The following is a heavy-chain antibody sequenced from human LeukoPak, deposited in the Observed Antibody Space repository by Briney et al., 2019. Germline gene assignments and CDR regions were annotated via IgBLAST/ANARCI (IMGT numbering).Heavy chain of an antibody. CDR3: ARVFSDFWSGYSYGWWFDP. J-gene: IGHJ5*02. V-gene: IGHV3-7*01. Sequence: GGSLRLSCAASGFTFSSYWMSWVRQAPGKGLEWVANIKQGGSEKYYVDSVKGRFTIFRDNAKNSLYLQMNSLRAEDTAVYYCARVFSDFWSGYSYGWWFDPWGQGTLVTVSS. CDR1: GFTFSSYW. CDR2: IKQGGSEK. D-gene: IGHD3-3*01.